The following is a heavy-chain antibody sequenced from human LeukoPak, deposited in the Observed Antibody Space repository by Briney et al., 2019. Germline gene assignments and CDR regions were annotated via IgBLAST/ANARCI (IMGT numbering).Heavy chain of an antibody. V-gene: IGHV3-23*01. CDR3: ARVMMRAFDI. Sequence: PGGSLRLSCEASGFTFSSYVMSWVRQAPGKGLEWVSLISGSGGSTSHADSVKGRFTISRDNAKNSLYLQMNSLRAEDTAVYYCARVMMRAFDIWGQGTMVTVSS. J-gene: IGHJ3*02. CDR2: ISGSGGST. D-gene: IGHD3-16*01. CDR1: GFTFSSYV.